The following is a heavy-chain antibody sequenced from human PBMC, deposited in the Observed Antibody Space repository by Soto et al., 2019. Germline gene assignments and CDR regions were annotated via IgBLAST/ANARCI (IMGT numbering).Heavy chain of an antibody. CDR3: AVAMVREILIFESSGMHV. V-gene: IGHV1-69*01. D-gene: IGHD3-10*01. J-gene: IGHJ6*02. CDR2: IIPNFDTP. CDR1: GGSFNNYA. Sequence: QVHLVQSGAEVKKPGSSVKVSCKTSGGSFNNYAVSWLLQAPGQGLEGMGGIIPNFDTPNYAQKFQDRVTIIADESTSTVYMELRSLRSNDTAVYYCAVAMVREILIFESSGMHVWGQGPTVIFSS.